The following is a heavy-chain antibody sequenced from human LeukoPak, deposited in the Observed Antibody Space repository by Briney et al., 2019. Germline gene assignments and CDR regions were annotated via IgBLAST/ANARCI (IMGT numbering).Heavy chain of an antibody. Sequence: ASETLSLTCTVSGGSISSSSYYWGWLRQPPGKGLEWIGSIYYSGSTYYNPSLKSRVTISVDTSKNQFSLKLSSVTAADTAVYYCARRWDVVVDYWGQGTLVTVSS. D-gene: IGHD1-26*01. J-gene: IGHJ4*02. CDR3: ARRWDVVVDY. CDR1: GGSISSSSYY. V-gene: IGHV4-39*01. CDR2: IYYSGST.